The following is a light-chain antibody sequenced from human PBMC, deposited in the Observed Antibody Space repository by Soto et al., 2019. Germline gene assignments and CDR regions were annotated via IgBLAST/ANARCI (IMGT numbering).Light chain of an antibody. CDR1: QSIRTD. CDR3: HQSNTWPLT. Sequence: IVLTQSPATLSLSAGERATLSCRASQSIRTDLAWYQQKPGQAPRLLISDSSTRATTLPARFNGSGSGTECSLVISNLQQDDVAVYYCHQSNTWPLTFGGGTKVDNK. CDR2: DSS. J-gene: IGKJ4*01. V-gene: IGKV3-15*01.